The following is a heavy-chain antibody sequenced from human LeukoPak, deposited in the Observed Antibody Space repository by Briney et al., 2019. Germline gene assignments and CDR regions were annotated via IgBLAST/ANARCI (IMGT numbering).Heavy chain of an antibody. CDR1: GFTLSSYA. Sequence: GGSLRLSCAASGFTLSSYAMHWVRQAPGKELEWVAVISYDGSNKYYADSVKGRFTISRDNSKNTLYLQMNSLRAEDTAVYYCAREASGSSWAAFDIWGQGKMVTVSS. CDR3: AREASGSSWAAFDI. CDR2: ISYDGSNK. D-gene: IGHD1-26*01. V-gene: IGHV3-30*04. J-gene: IGHJ3*02.